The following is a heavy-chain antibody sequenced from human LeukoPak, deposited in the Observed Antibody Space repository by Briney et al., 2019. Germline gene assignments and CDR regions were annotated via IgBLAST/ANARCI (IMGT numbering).Heavy chain of an antibody. V-gene: IGHV7-4-1*02. CDR3: ARGGSSWYDY. CDR2: INTNTGNP. J-gene: IGHJ4*02. Sequence: ASVKVSCKASGYTFTSYGISWVRQAPGQGLEWMGWINTNTGNPTYARGFTGRFVFSLDTSVNTAYLEISSLKGEDSAVYYCARGGSSWYDYWGQGTLVTVSP. CDR1: GYTFTSYG. D-gene: IGHD6-13*01.